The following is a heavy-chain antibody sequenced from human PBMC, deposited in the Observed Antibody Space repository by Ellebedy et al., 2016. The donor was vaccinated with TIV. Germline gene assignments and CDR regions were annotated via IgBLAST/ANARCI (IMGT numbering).Heavy chain of an antibody. V-gene: IGHV1-2*02. Sequence: AASVKVSCKASGYTFTAQYIHWVRQAPGQGLEWMGWIYPSSGGTKYSEKFQGRVTMTRDTSISTAYMELSGLRSGDTAVYYCTSATYSSLSDFDYWGQGTLVTVSS. CDR1: GYTFTAQY. J-gene: IGHJ4*02. D-gene: IGHD6-6*01. CDR3: TSATYSSLSDFDY. CDR2: IYPSSGGT.